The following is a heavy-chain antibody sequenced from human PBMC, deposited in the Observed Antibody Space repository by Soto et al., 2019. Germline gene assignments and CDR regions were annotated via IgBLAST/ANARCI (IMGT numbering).Heavy chain of an antibody. V-gene: IGHV3-21*01. CDR3: TRDASRDSSARGWFDP. D-gene: IGHD6-13*01. CDR1: GFTFRSFT. J-gene: IGHJ5*02. Sequence: PGGALRRSCAASGFTFRSFTMNWVRQAPGKGLEWVSTISSNSAYIYYTDALRGRFTISRDNAKNSLHLQMNSLRAEDTAVYYCTRDASRDSSARGWFDPWGPGTLVPVSS. CDR2: ISSNSAYI.